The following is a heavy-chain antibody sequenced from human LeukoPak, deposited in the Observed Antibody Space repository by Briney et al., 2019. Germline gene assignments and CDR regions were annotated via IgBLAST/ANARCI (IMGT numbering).Heavy chain of an antibody. CDR3: ARTYYGSGSYYPFHYYYYYMDV. D-gene: IGHD3-10*01. CDR2: INRDGTTT. V-gene: IGHV3-74*01. CDR1: GFTFSDYR. J-gene: IGHJ6*03. Sequence: PGGSLRLSCTASGFTFSDYRMHWVRQVPGKGLVWVSNINRDGTTTTNADSVKGRFTTSRDNAKNTLYLQMHSLRAEDTAVYYCARTYYGSGSYYPFHYYYYYMDVWGKGTTVTISS.